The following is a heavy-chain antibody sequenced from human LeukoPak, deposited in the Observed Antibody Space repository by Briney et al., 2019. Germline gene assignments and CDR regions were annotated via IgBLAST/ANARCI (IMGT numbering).Heavy chain of an antibody. CDR3: AGSIAAAGPYYYYYMDV. CDR2: IIPIFGTA. Sequence: SVKVSCKASGGTFSSYAISWLRQAPGQGLEWMGGIIPIFGTANYAQKFQGRVTITTDESTSTAYMELSSLRSEDTAVYYCAGSIAAAGPYYYYYMDVWGKGTTVTVSS. J-gene: IGHJ6*03. V-gene: IGHV1-69*05. CDR1: GGTFSSYA. D-gene: IGHD6-13*01.